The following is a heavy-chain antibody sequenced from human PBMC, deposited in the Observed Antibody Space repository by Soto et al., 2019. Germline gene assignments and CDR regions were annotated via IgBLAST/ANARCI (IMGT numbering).Heavy chain of an antibody. CDR3: ARGSSSFSPFDY. D-gene: IGHD6-13*01. CDR1: SGSISSSNC. J-gene: IGHJ4*02. CDR2: IYHSGST. V-gene: IGHV4-4*02. Sequence: QLQLQESGPGLVKPSGTLSLTCAVSSGSISSSNCWSWVRRPPGKGLVGIVGIYHSGSTTYNPSLKRRVTISVDESKHQFSLKLGCVTAADTAVYYCARGSSSFSPFDYWGQGTLVTVVS.